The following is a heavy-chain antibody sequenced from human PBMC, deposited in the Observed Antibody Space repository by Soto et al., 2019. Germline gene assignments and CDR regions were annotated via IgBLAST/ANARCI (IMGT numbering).Heavy chain of an antibody. J-gene: IGHJ2*01. V-gene: IGHV1-2*04. CDR1: GYTFTGYY. D-gene: IGHD6-13*01. CDR2: INPNSGGT. CDR3: ASRSEAAAGTRSAQHWYFDL. Sequence: QVQLVQSGAEVKKPGASVKVSCKASGYTFTGYYMHWVRQAPGQGLEWMGWINPNSGGTNYAQKFQGWVTMTRDTSISTAYMELSRLRSDDTAVYYCASRSEAAAGTRSAQHWYFDLWGRGTLVTVSS.